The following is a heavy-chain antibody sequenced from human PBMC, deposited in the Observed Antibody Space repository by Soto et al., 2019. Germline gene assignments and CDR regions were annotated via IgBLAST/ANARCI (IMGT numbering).Heavy chain of an antibody. V-gene: IGHV3-23*01. J-gene: IGHJ4*02. D-gene: IGHD2-15*01. CDR3: AKDVPGYIFATLAY. CDR2: ISGSGGSNK. Sequence: TGGSLRLSCAASGFTFSSYAMSWVRQAPGKGLEWVSAISGSGGSNKYYAASVKGRFTISRDNSKNTLYLQLNSLRPEDTAVYYCAKDVPGYIFATLAYWRLGTLVIVSS. CDR1: GFTFSSYA.